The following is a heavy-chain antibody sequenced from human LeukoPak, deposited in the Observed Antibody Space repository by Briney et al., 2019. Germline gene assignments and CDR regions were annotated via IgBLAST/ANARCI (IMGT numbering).Heavy chain of an antibody. CDR3: VSFYETY. Sequence: EGSLRLSCAASGNYWMHWVRQAPGKGLVWVSHINSDGSWTSYADSVKGRFTISKDNAKNTVYLQMNNLRAEDTAVYYCVSFYETYWGRGTLVTVSS. CDR2: INSDGSWT. J-gene: IGHJ4*02. V-gene: IGHV3-74*01. CDR1: GNYW. D-gene: IGHD2-2*01.